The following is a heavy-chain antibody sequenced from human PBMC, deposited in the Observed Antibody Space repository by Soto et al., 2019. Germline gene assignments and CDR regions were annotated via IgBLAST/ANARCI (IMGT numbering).Heavy chain of an antibody. V-gene: IGHV4-39*01. J-gene: IGHJ4*02. Sequence: QLQLQESGPGLVKPSETLSLSCTVSGGSISSSSYYWGWIRQPPGKGLEWIGSIYYSGSTYYNPSLKSLVTISVDTSKNQFSLKLSSVTAADTAVYYCARWGSGWYGFDYWGQGTLVTVSS. CDR3: ARWGSGWYGFDY. CDR1: GGSISSSSYY. D-gene: IGHD6-19*01. CDR2: IYYSGST.